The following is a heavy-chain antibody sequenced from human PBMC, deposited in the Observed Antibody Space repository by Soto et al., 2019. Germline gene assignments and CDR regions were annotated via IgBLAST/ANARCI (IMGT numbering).Heavy chain of an antibody. Sequence: QVQLVQSGAEVKKPGSSVKVSCKASGGTFSNYVVNWVRQAPGQGLEWMGRIIPISGPANYPQKFQGRATITAHKSTSTPYMELTSLRSQDPAVYYCARDMTIPVVPYSDFLRQGTLVTVSS. V-gene: IGHV1-69*06. J-gene: IGHJ4*02. CDR3: ARDMTIPVVPYSDF. D-gene: IGHD2-2*02. CDR1: GGTFSNYV. CDR2: IIPISGPA.